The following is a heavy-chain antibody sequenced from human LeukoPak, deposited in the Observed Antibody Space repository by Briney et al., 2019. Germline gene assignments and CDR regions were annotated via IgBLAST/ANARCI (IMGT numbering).Heavy chain of an antibody. CDR2: IHTSGST. V-gene: IGHV4-4*07. J-gene: IGHJ6*03. CDR1: GGSISSYY. Sequence: PSETLSFTCTFSGGSISSYYWSWIRQPAGKGLEWIGRIHTSGSTNYNPSLKSRVTMSVDTSKNQFSLKLSSVTAVDTAVYYCARDRYYYGSGSYPYMDVWGKGTTVTISS. CDR3: ARDRYYYGSGSYPYMDV. D-gene: IGHD3-10*01.